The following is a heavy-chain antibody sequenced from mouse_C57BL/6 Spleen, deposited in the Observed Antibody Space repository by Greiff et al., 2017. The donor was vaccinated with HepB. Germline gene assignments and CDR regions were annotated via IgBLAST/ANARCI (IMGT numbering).Heavy chain of an antibody. J-gene: IGHJ4*01. Sequence: VQLQESGPELVKPGASVKISCKASGYAFSSSWMNWVKQRPGKGLEWIGRIYPGDGDTNYNGKFKGKATLTADKSSSTAYMQLSSLTSEDSAVYFCARGGNYAMDYWGQGTSVTVSS. V-gene: IGHV1-82*01. CDR3: ARGGNYAMDY. CDR1: GYAFSSSW. CDR2: IYPGDGDT.